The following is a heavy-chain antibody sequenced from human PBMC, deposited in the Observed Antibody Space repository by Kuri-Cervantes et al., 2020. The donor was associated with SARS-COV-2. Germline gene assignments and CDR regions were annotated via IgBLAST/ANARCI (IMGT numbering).Heavy chain of an antibody. CDR1: GGSISSYY. CDR2: IYYSGST. CDR3: ARDWGIAARPDWFDP. V-gene: IGHV4-59*12. J-gene: IGHJ5*02. Sequence: GSLRLSCTVSGGSISSYYWSWIRQPPGKGLEWIGYIYYSGSTNYNPSLKSRVTMSVDTSKNQFSLKLSSVTAADTAVYYCARDWGIAARPDWFDPWGQGTLVTVSS. D-gene: IGHD6-6*01.